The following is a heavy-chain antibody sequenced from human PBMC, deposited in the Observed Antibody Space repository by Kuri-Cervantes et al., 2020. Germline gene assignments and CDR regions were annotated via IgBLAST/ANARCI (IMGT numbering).Heavy chain of an antibody. CDR1: GGSISSSSYY. V-gene: IGHV4-39*01. J-gene: IGHJ6*02. Sequence: GSLRLSCTVSGGSISSSSYYWGWIRQPPGKGLEWIGSTYYSGSTYYNPSLKSRVTISVDTSKNQFSLKLSSVTAADTAVYYCARRGRGRIYYYYGMDVWGQGTTVTVSS. D-gene: IGHD1-26*01. CDR2: TYYSGST. CDR3: ARRGRGRIYYYYGMDV.